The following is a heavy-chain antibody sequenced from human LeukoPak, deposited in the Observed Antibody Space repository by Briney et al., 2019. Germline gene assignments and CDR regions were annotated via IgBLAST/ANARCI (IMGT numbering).Heavy chain of an antibody. CDR3: ARGDDSSGYYPFDY. V-gene: IGHV4-34*01. D-gene: IGHD3-22*01. CDR2: INHSGST. J-gene: IGHJ4*02. CDR1: GGSFSGYY. Sequence: SETLSLTCAVYGGSFSGYYWSWIRQPPGKGLEWIGEINHSGSTNYNPSLKSRVTISVDTSKNQFSLKLSSVTAADTAVYYCARGDDSSGYYPFDYWGQGTLVTVSS.